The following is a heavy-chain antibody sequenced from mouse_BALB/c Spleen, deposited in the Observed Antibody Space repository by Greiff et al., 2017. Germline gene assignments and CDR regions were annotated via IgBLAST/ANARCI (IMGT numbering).Heavy chain of an antibody. CDR1: GFSLTGYG. CDR3: ARDGAYYGNHYAMDY. CDR2: IWGDGST. V-gene: IGHV2-6-7*01. J-gene: IGHJ4*01. Sequence: VKLMESGPGLVAPSQSLSITCTVSGFSLTGYGVNWVRQPPGKGLEWLGMIWGDGSTDYNSALKSRLSISKDNSKSQVFLKMNSLQTDDTARYYCARDGAYYGNHYAMDYWGQGTSVTVSS. D-gene: IGHD2-10*01.